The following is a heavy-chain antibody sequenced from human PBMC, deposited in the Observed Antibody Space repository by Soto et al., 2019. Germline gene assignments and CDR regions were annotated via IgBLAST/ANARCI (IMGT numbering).Heavy chain of an antibody. CDR1: GGSISSYY. CDR2: IYYSGST. CDR3: ARQAMSRYWYFDL. V-gene: IGHV4-59*08. Sequence: QVQLQESGPGLVKPSETLSLTCTVSGGSISSYYWSWIRQPPGKGLEWIGYIYYSGSTNYNPSLKSRVTISVDTSKNQFSLKLSSVTAADTAVYYCARQAMSRYWYFDLWGRGTLVTVSS. J-gene: IGHJ2*01. D-gene: IGHD2-2*01.